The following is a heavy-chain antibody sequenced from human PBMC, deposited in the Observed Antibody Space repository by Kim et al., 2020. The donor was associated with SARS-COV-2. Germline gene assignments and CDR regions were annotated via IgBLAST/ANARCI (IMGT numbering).Heavy chain of an antibody. J-gene: IGHJ4*02. CDR2: IYYSGST. D-gene: IGHD3-10*01. CDR1: GGSISSSSYY. Sequence: SETLSLTCTVSGGSISSSSYYWGWIRQPPGKGLEWIGSIYYSGSTYYNPSLKSRVTISVDTSKNQFSLKLSSVSAADTAVYYCARPRSGEPYYFDYWGQGTLVTVSS. CDR3: ARPRSGEPYYFDY. V-gene: IGHV4-39*01.